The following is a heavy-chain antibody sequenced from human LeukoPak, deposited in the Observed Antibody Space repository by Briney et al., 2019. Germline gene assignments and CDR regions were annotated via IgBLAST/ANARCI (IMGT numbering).Heavy chain of an antibody. CDR3: ARDLLYSSLIQNYYYYGMDV. D-gene: IGHD6-13*01. CDR2: ISAYNGNT. J-gene: IGHJ6*02. Sequence: ASVKVSCKASGYTFTSYGISWVQQAPGQGLEWMGWISAYNGNTNYAQKLQGRVTMTTDTSTSTAYMELRSLRSDDTAVYYCARDLLYSSLIQNYYYYGMDVWGQGTTVTVSS. V-gene: IGHV1-18*01. CDR1: GYTFTSYG.